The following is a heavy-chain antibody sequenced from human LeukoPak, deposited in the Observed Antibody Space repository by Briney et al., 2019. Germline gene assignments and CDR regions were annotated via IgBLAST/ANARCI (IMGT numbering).Heavy chain of an antibody. V-gene: IGHV2-5*02. CDR1: GFSLNTRGVA. Sequence: SGPTLVKPTQTPTLTCTFSGFSLNTRGVAVGWIRQPPGKALEWLALIYWDDDKRYSPSLKSRLTITKDTSKNQVVLTVTNMDPVDTATYYCAHRTYLRPGPGATGTVWYFDYWGQETLVTVSA. CDR2: IYWDDDK. D-gene: IGHD6-13*01. CDR3: AHRTYLRPGPGATGTVWYFDY. J-gene: IGHJ4*02.